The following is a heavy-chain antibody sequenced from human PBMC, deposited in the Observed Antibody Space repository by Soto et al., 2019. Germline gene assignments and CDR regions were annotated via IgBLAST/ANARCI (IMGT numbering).Heavy chain of an antibody. CDR1: GYIFTSYY. J-gene: IGHJ4*02. CDR3: SRVDPGETSPFDH. D-gene: IGHD3-10*01. CDR2: INPFDGSR. V-gene: IGHV1-46*03. Sequence: ASVKVSFKASGYIFTSYYIHWVRQAPGQGLEWMGWINPFDGSRMFAQSFQGRVTMTRDTSTSTVYMEVSSLRSEDTAVYYCSRVDPGETSPFDHWGRG.